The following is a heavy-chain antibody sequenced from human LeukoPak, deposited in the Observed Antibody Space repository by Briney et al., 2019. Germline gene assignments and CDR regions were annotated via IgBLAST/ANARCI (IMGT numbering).Heavy chain of an antibody. CDR2: IYYSGST. CDR3: ARSYCTNGVCYRWGNWFDP. CDR1: GGPFSSYY. V-gene: IGHV4-59*01. Sequence: PSETLSLTCTVSGGPFSSYYWSWIRQPPGKGLEWIGYIYYSGSTNYNPSLKSRVTISVDTSKNQFSLKLSSVTAADTAVYYCARSYCTNGVCYRWGNWFDPWGQGTLVTVSS. D-gene: IGHD2-8*01. J-gene: IGHJ5*02.